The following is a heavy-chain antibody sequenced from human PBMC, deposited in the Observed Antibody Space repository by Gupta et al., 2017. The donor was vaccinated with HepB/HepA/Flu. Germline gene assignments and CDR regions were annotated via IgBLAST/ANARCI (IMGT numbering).Heavy chain of an antibody. D-gene: IGHD6-6*01. Sequence: QAQLQQWGAGLVEPSETLSLTCAGYDGSFTPYYYWTWIRQPPGKGLEWLGDSNQDGTTKYYPSLKGRVTISALKSNNQFSLHLISVTAADTAVYYCARGNCAARLAYWGQGTLGTVSS. CDR1: DGSFTPYY. CDR3: ARGNCAARLAY. CDR2: SNQDGTT. J-gene: IGHJ4*02. V-gene: IGHV4-34*01.